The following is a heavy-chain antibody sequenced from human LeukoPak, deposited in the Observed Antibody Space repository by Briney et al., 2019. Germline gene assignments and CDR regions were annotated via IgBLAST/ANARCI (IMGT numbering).Heavy chain of an antibody. CDR1: GFTFSSYA. CDR2: ISYDGSNK. V-gene: IGHV3-30*04. Sequence: GGSLRLSCAASGFTFSSYAMRWVRQAPGKGLEWVAVISYDGSNKYYADSVKGRFTISRDNSKNTLYLQMNSLRAEDTAVYYCAGLSITIFRGIDYWGQGTLVTVSS. D-gene: IGHD3-3*01. CDR3: AGLSITIFRGIDY. J-gene: IGHJ4*02.